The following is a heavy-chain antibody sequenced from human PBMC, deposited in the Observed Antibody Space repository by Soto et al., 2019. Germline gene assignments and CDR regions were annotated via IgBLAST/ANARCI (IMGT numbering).Heavy chain of an antibody. J-gene: IGHJ3*02. CDR1: GGSISSYY. V-gene: IGHV4-59*01. D-gene: IGHD2-21*02. CDR2: IYYSGST. CDR3: ASLAYCGGDCYRGTSAAFDI. Sequence: SETLSLTCTVSGGSISSYYWSWIRQPPGKGLEWIGYIYYSGSTNYNPSLKSRVTISVDTSKNQFSLKLSSVTAADTAVYYCASLAYCGGDCYRGTSAAFDIWGQGTMVTVSS.